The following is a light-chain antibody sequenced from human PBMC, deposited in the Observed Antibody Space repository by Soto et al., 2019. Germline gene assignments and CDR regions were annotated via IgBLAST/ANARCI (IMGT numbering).Light chain of an antibody. CDR2: DDN. V-gene: IGLV1-51*01. J-gene: IGLJ1*01. CDR1: SSNIGGNS. CDR3: GSWDSSLSAYV. Sequence: QSVLTQPPSVSAAPGQKVTISCSRSSSNIGGNSVSWYQQLTGTAPKLLIYDDNKRPSGIPDRFSGSKSGTSATLGITGFQTGDEADYYCGSWDSSLSAYVFGTGTKVTVL.